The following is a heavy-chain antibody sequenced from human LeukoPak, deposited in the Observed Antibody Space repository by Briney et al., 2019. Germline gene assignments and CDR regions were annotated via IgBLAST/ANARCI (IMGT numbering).Heavy chain of an antibody. Sequence: ASVKVSCKASGYTFTSYGISWVRQAPGQGLEWMGRIIPIFGTANYAQKFQGRVTITTDESTSTAYMELSSLRSEDTAVYYCARDRDFWSGYHSENWFDPWGQGTLVTVSS. J-gene: IGHJ5*02. CDR3: ARDRDFWSGYHSENWFDP. V-gene: IGHV1-69*05. CDR2: IIPIFGTA. CDR1: GYTFTSYG. D-gene: IGHD3-3*01.